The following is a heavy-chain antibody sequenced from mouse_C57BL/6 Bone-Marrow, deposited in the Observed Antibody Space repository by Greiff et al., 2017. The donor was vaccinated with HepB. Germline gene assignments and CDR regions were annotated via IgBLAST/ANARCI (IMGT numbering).Heavy chain of an antibody. CDR3: ARGTYYGSSPYYYAMDY. V-gene: IGHV1-64*01. Sequence: VQLQQPGAELVKPGASVKLSCKASGYTFTSYWMHWVKQRPGQGLEWIGMIHPNSGSTNYNEKFKSKATLTVDKSSSTAYMQLSSLTSEDSAVYYCARGTYYGSSPYYYAMDYWGQGTSVTVSS. J-gene: IGHJ4*01. D-gene: IGHD1-1*01. CDR1: GYTFTSYW. CDR2: IHPNSGST.